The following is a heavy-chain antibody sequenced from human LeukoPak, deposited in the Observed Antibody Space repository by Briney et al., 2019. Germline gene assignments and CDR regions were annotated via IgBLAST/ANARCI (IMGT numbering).Heavy chain of an antibody. CDR3: ARPSKGDYDFWSALNKHPYFQH. CDR1: GYTFTGHY. V-gene: IGHV1-2*02. Sequence: ASVKVSCKSSGYTFTGHYIHWVRQAPGQGLEWMGWINPNSGGTNYAQKFQGRVTMTRDTSISTAYMELSRLRSDDTAVYYCARPSKGDYDFWSALNKHPYFQHWGQGTLVTVSS. J-gene: IGHJ1*01. D-gene: IGHD3-3*01. CDR2: INPNSGGT.